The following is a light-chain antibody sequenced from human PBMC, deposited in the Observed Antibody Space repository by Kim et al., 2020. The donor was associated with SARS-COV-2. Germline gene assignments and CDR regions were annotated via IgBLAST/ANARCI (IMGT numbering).Light chain of an antibody. V-gene: IGKV1-5*01. CDR2: DVS. CDR3: QQYETYART. J-gene: IGKJ1*01. CDR1: QNVNNW. Sequence: DIQMTQSPSTLSASVGDRVTITCRASQNVNNWLAWYQQKSGKAPKLLIADVSTLESGVPSRFSGSGSGTEFTITISSLQPDDFATYYCQQYETYARTFGQGTKLEI.